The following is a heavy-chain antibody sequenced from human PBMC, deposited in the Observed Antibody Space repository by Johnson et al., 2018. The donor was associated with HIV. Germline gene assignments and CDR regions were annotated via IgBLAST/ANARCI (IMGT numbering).Heavy chain of an antibody. V-gene: IGHV3-30-3*01. CDR1: GFTFSSYA. CDR3: ARPLGPPLWHDAFDI. J-gene: IGHJ3*02. Sequence: QMQLVESGGGVVQPGRSLRLSCAASGFTFSSYAMHWVRQAPGKGLEWVAVISYDGSNKYYADSVKGRFTISRDNSKNTLYLQMKSLRAEDSAVYYCARPLGPPLWHDAFDIWGQGTMVTVSS. D-gene: IGHD3-16*01. CDR2: ISYDGSNK.